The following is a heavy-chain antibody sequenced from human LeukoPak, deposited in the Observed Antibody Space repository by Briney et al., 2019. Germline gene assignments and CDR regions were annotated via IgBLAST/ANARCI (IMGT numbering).Heavy chain of an antibody. V-gene: IGHV3-23*01. J-gene: IGHJ4*02. CDR2: ISGSGGST. D-gene: IGHD3-10*01. Sequence: GGSLRLSCAASGFTFSSYAMSWVRQAPGKGLEWVSAISGSGGSTYYADSVKGRFTIPRDNSKNTLYLQMNSLRAEDTAVYYCAKDGSGSYYLPYYFDYWGQGTLVTVSS. CDR3: AKDGSGSYYLPYYFDY. CDR1: GFTFSSYA.